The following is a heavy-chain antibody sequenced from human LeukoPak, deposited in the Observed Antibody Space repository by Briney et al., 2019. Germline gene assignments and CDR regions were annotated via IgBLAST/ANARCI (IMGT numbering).Heavy chain of an antibody. D-gene: IGHD3-10*01. V-gene: IGHV5-51*01. CDR2: IYPGDSDT. CDR1: GYSFTSYW. CDR3: ARSTMVRGVISWFDP. J-gene: IGHJ5*02. Sequence: GESLKISCKGSGYSFTSYWIGWVRQMPGKGLKWMGIIYPGDSDTRYSPSFQGQVTISADKSISTAYLQWSSLKASDTAMYYCARSTMVRGVISWFDPWGQGTLVTVSS.